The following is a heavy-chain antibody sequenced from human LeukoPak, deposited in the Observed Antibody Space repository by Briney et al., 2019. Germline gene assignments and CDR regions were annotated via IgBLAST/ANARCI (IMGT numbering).Heavy chain of an antibody. Sequence: GGSLRLSCAASGFTFSSYWVHWVPQAPGKGLVWVSRIYTDGSSTSYADSVKGRFTISRDNAKNTLYLQMNSLRAEDTAVYYCARDGYGSGSPNDYWGQGTLVTVSS. D-gene: IGHD6-19*01. CDR3: ARDGYGSGSPNDY. V-gene: IGHV3-74*01. J-gene: IGHJ4*02. CDR2: IYTDGSST. CDR1: GFTFSSYW.